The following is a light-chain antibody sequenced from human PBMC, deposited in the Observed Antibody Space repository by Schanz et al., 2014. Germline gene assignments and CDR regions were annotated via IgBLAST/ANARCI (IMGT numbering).Light chain of an antibody. Sequence: EIVLTQSPGTLSLSPGESATLSCRASQTVNSNYLAWYQHKPGQAPRLLIYGVSSRATGIPDRFSGSGSGTDFSLTISRLEPEDFAVYYCQQYGSSPITFGQGTRLEIK. CDR3: QQYGSSPIT. CDR2: GVS. CDR1: QTVNSNY. J-gene: IGKJ5*01. V-gene: IGKV3-20*01.